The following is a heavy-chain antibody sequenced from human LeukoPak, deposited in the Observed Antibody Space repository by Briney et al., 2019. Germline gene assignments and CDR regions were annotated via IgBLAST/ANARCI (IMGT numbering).Heavy chain of an antibody. Sequence: SETLSLTCTVSGGFISNYYWSWIRQPAGKGLEWIGRIYTSGSTNYNPSLKSRVTMSVDTSKNQFSLKLGSVTAADTAVYYCARDAANYYDSSGFDAFDIWGQGTMVTVSS. CDR1: GGFISNYY. CDR3: ARDAANYYDSSGFDAFDI. J-gene: IGHJ3*02. CDR2: IYTSGST. D-gene: IGHD3-22*01. V-gene: IGHV4-4*07.